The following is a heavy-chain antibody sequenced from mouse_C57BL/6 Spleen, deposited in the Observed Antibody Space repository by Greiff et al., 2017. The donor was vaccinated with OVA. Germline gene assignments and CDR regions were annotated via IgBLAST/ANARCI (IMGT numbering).Heavy chain of an antibody. V-gene: IGHV1-54*01. CDR3: ARWDSSYWYFDV. Sequence: VKLMESGAELVRPGTSVKVSCKASGYAFTNYLIEWVKQRPGQGLEWIGVINPGSGGTNYNEKFKGKATLTADKSSSTAYMQLSSLTSEDSAVYFCARWDSSYWYFDVWGTGTTVTVSS. CDR1: GYAFTNYL. D-gene: IGHD1-1*01. J-gene: IGHJ1*03. CDR2: INPGSGGT.